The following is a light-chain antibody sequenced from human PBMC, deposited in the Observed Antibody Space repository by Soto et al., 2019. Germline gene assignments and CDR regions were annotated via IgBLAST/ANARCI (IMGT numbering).Light chain of an antibody. J-gene: IGKJ5*01. CDR3: QQLNSYPIT. CDR2: AAS. Sequence: IQLTQSPSSLSASVGDRVTITCWASQGINTFLAWYQQKPGKAPKLLIYAASTLQSGVPSRFSGSGSGTDFTLTISSLQSEDFATYYCQQLNSYPITFGQGTRLEIK. V-gene: IGKV1-9*01. CDR1: QGINTF.